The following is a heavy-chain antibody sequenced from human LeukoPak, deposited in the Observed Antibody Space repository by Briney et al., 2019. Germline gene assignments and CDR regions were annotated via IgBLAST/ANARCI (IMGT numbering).Heavy chain of an antibody. Sequence: SETLTLTCTVSGGSISSSSYYWGWIRQPPGKGLEWIGSIYYSGSTYYNPSLKSRVTISVDTSKNQFSLKLSSVTAADTAVYYCARTRIEFRGPRYNWFDPWGQGTLVTVSS. CDR2: IYYSGST. J-gene: IGHJ5*02. D-gene: IGHD3-10*01. CDR3: ARTRIEFRGPRYNWFDP. V-gene: IGHV4-39*07. CDR1: GGSISSSSYY.